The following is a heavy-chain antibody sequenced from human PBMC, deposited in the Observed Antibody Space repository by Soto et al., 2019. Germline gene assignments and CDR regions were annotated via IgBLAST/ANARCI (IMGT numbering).Heavy chain of an antibody. Sequence: ASVKVSCKASGYTFTSYGISWVRQAPGQGLEWMGWISAYNGNTNYAQKLQGRVTMTTDTSTSTAYMELRSLRSDDTAVYYCGRDIPGLLGPAYFDYWGQGTLVTVSS. CDR1: GYTFTSYG. V-gene: IGHV1-18*01. CDR3: GRDIPGLLGPAYFDY. CDR2: ISAYNGNT. J-gene: IGHJ4*02.